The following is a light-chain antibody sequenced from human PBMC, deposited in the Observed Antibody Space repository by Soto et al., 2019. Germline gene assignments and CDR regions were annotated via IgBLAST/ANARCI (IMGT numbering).Light chain of an antibody. V-gene: IGKV1-5*01. Sequence: DIQMTQYPSILYSSLGDSVTITCRASQNIRNWLAWYQQKPGKAPNPLIYDASSLKSGVPARFIGSGSGTEFTLTIRSMKPDDFATYYCQRYDSFRTFGQGTKVDIK. CDR3: QRYDSFRT. CDR2: DAS. J-gene: IGKJ1*01. CDR1: QNIRNW.